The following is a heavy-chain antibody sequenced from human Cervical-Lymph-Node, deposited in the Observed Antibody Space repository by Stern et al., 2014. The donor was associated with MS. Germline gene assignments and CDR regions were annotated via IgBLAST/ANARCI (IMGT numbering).Heavy chain of an antibody. D-gene: IGHD1-1*01. CDR1: GVTLNTYA. CDR2: ISGNGGST. J-gene: IGHJ4*02. Sequence: VQLQESGASLVQPAGSLRLSCAASGVTLNTYAMTWVRQAPGNGLAWVSPISGNGGSTYYADSVKVRFTISRDNSKNTLSLEMKSLRAEDTAVYYCAKGDNDFGRGNEPRSLDYWGQGTLVTVSS. CDR3: AKGDNDFGRGNEPRSLDY. V-gene: IGHV3-23*01.